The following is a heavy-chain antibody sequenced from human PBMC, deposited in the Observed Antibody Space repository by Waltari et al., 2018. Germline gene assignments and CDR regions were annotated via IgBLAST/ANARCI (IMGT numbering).Heavy chain of an antibody. V-gene: IGHV4-59*11. D-gene: IGHD3-22*01. CDR2: MYFSGTK. Sequence: VQLQESGPGLVKPSETLSLRCNVSGDSIRSHFWSWIRQAPGKGREWIGHMYFSGTKDDNPSLKRRVAISIDTSKNHFSLNLRSVTAADTAIYYCARLPRGSVIIGAFDIWGQGTQVTVSS. J-gene: IGHJ3*02. CDR3: ARLPRGSVIIGAFDI. CDR1: GDSIRSHF.